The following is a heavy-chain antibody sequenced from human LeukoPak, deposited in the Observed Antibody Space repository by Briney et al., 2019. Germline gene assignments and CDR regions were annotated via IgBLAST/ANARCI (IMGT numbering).Heavy chain of an antibody. CDR3: ARDLRRAPNEHWFDP. CDR1: GYTFTGYY. J-gene: IGHJ5*02. V-gene: IGHV1-2*02. CDR2: INPNSGGT. Sequence: GASVKVSCKASGYTFTGYYMHWVRQAPGQGLEWMGWINPNSGGTNYAQKFQGRVTMTRDTSISTAYMELSRLRSDDTAVYYCARDLRRAPNEHWFDPWGQGTLVTVSS.